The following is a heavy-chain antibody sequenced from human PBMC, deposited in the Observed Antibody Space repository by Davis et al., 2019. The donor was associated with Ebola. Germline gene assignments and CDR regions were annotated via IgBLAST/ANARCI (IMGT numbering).Heavy chain of an antibody. CDR1: GFTFSNYA. CDR3: AKDTSNIWFDI. V-gene: IGHV3-21*04. J-gene: IGHJ3*02. CDR2: ISSSSNYI. D-gene: IGHD1-26*01. Sequence: GGSLRLSCAASGFTFSNYAMSWVRQAPGKGLEWVSFISSSSNYIYYADSVKGRFTVSRDNAKNSLYLQMNSLRAEDTAIYYCAKDTSNIWFDIWGQGTMVTVSS.